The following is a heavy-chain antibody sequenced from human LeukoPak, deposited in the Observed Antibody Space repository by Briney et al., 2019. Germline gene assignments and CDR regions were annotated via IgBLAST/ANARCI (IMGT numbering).Heavy chain of an antibody. V-gene: IGHV1-69*01. CDR3: ARDSGSYYVELY. J-gene: IGHJ4*02. CDR1: GGTLSSYA. Sequence: GSSVKVSCKASGGTLSSYAISWVRQAPGQGLEWMGGIIPIFGTANYAQKFQGRVTITADESTSTAYMELSSLRSEDTAVYYCARDSGSYYVELYWGQGTLVTVSS. D-gene: IGHD1-26*01. CDR2: IIPIFGTA.